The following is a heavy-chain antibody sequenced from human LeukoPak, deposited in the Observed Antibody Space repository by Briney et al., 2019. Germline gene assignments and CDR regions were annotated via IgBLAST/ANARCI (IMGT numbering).Heavy chain of an antibody. CDR2: FDPEDGET. CDR1: GYTLTELS. J-gene: IGHJ4*02. Sequence: ASVKVSCKVSGYTLTELSMHWVRQAPGKGLEWMGGFDPEDGETIYAQKFQGRVAMTEDTSTDTAYMELSSLRSEDTAVYYCATDLSSRPHIFLITGTTICWGQGTLVTVSS. D-gene: IGHD1-7*01. CDR3: ATDLSSRPHIFLITGTTIC. V-gene: IGHV1-24*01.